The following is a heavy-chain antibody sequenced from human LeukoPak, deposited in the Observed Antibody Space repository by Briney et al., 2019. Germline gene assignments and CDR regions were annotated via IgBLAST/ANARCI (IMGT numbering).Heavy chain of an antibody. V-gene: IGHV1-46*01. J-gene: IGHJ4*02. CDR1: GYTFTRYY. D-gene: IGHD2-2*03. Sequence: ASVKVSCKASGYTFTRYYIHWVRQAPGQGLEWMGIINPSGGSTTYAQKFQGRVTMTRDTSTSTVYMELRSLRSEDTAVYYCARGSLDIVLVPAAHYWGQGTLVTVSS. CDR3: ARGSLDIVLVPAAHY. CDR2: INPSGGST.